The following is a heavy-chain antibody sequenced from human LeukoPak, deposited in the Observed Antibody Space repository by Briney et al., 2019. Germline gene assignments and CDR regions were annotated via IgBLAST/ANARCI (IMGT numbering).Heavy chain of an antibody. J-gene: IGHJ5*02. CDR1: GFTFSSYA. CDR3: ARDLDRVVPAAIPWFDP. CDR2: ISYDGSNK. D-gene: IGHD2-2*01. Sequence: GGSLRLSWAASGFTFSSYAMHWVRQAPGKGLEWVAVISYDGSNKYYADSVKGRFTISRDNSKDTLYLQMNSLRAEDTAVYYCARDLDRVVPAAIPWFDPWGQGTLVTVSS. V-gene: IGHV3-30*04.